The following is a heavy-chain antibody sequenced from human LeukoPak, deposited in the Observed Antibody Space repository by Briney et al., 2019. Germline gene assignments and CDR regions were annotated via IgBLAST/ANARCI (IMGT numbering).Heavy chain of an antibody. CDR2: MNPNSGNT. D-gene: IGHD6-13*01. Sequence: ASVKVSCKASGYTFTSYDINWVRQATGQGLEWMGWMNPNSGNTGYAQKFQGRVTMTRNTSISTAYMELSSLRSEDTAVYYCATYSTGYSSSWYFQHWGQGTLVTVSS. V-gene: IGHV1-8*01. CDR1: GYTFTSYD. CDR3: ATYSTGYSSSWYFQH. J-gene: IGHJ1*01.